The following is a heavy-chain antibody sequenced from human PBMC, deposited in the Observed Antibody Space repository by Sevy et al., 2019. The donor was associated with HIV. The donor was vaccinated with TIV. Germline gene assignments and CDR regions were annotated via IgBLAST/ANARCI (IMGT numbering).Heavy chain of an antibody. CDR2: ITWNSGTM. CDR3: AKANVGYGSGWFFYFDF. D-gene: IGHD6-13*01. CDR1: GFTFDDYA. V-gene: IGHV3-9*01. Sequence: GGSLRLSCAASGFTFDDYAMHWVRQAPGKGLEWVAGITWNSGTMGYADSVKGRFTISRDNAKNSLYLQMDSLRAEDTALYCCAKANVGYGSGWFFYFDFWGQGTLVTVSS. J-gene: IGHJ4*02.